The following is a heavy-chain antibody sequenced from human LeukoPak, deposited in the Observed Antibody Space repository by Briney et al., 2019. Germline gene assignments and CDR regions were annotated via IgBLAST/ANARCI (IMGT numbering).Heavy chain of an antibody. D-gene: IGHD2-2*01. J-gene: IGHJ6*03. CDR1: GGSISSYY. CDR3: ARLSVVPAAMQFYYYYHMDV. V-gene: IGHV4-59*08. Sequence: PSETLSLTCTVSGGSISSYYWSWIRQPPGPGLEGIGYIFYSGSTNYNPSLKSRVTISVDTSKNQFSLKLSSVTAADTAVYYCARLSVVPAAMQFYYYYHMDVWGKGTTVTVSS. CDR2: IFYSGST.